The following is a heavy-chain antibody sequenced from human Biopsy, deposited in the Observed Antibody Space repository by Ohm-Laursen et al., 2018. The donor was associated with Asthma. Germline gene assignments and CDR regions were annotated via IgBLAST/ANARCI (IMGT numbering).Heavy chain of an antibody. D-gene: IGHD3-22*01. CDR2: IWYDGSNK. Sequence: SLRLSCAASGFTFSSYGMHWVRQAPGKGLEWVAVIWYDGSNKYYADSVKGRFTISRDNSKNTLYLQMNSLRAEDTAVYYCARGFYDSSGYLHFDYWGQGTLVTVSS. CDR3: ARGFYDSSGYLHFDY. J-gene: IGHJ4*02. V-gene: IGHV3-33*01. CDR1: GFTFSSYG.